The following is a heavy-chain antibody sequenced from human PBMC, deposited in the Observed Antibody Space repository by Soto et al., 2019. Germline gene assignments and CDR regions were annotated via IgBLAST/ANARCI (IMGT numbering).Heavy chain of an antibody. CDR3: ARSLLQGDF. CDR1: GYIFIHYY. J-gene: IGHJ4*02. V-gene: IGHV1-46*01. Sequence: QVQLVQSGAEVKKPGASVKVSCKASGYIFIHYYIHWVRQAPGQGLEWMAIINPNGGSTNYAQKXQGXXXXXXXTXTSTVSMELNSLGSDDTAVYFCARSLLQGDFWGQGTLVTVSS. CDR2: INPNGGST. D-gene: IGHD2-21*01.